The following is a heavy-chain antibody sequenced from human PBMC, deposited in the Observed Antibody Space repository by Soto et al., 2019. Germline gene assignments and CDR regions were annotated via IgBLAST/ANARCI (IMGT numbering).Heavy chain of an antibody. D-gene: IGHD3-3*01. CDR1: GFTFSNAW. Sequence: KSGGSLRLSCAASGFTFSNAWMSWVRQAPGKGLEWVGRIKSKTDGGTTDYAAPVKGRFTISRDDSKNTLYLQMNSLKTEDTAVYYCTTETPDTIFGVVITDYYYYGMDVWGQGTTVTVSS. CDR2: IKSKTDGGTT. V-gene: IGHV3-15*01. J-gene: IGHJ6*02. CDR3: TTETPDTIFGVVITDYYYYGMDV.